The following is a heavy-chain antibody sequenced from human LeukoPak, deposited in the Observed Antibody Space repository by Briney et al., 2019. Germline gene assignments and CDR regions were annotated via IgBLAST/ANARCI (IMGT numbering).Heavy chain of an antibody. CDR3: ATSGSYYRAPDY. V-gene: IGHV4-39*01. J-gene: IGHJ4*02. D-gene: IGHD3-10*01. CDR1: GGSISSSSYY. Sequence: SETLSLTCIVSGGSISSSSYYWGWIRQPPGKGLEWVGTTHYSGSTYYNPSLKSRVTMSVDTSKNQFSLRLSSVTAADTAVYYCATSGSYYRAPDYWGQGTLVTVSA. CDR2: THYSGST.